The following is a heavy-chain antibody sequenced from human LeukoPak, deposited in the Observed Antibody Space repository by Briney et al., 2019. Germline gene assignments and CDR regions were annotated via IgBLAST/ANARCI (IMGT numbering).Heavy chain of an antibody. Sequence: ASVKVSCKASGYTFTSYDINWVRQATGQGLEWMGWMNPNSGNTGYAQKFQGRVTMTRNTSISTAYMELSSLRSEDTAVYYCARGMVRGVIPYYYYYYYTDVWGKGTTVTISS. J-gene: IGHJ6*03. CDR3: ARGMVRGVIPYYYYYYYTDV. CDR2: MNPNSGNT. V-gene: IGHV1-8*01. CDR1: GYTFTSYD. D-gene: IGHD3-10*01.